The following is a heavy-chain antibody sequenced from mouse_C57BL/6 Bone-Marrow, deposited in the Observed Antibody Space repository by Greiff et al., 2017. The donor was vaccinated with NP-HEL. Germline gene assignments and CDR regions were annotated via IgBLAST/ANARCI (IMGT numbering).Heavy chain of an antibody. J-gene: IGHJ2*01. CDR1: GFNIKDDY. V-gene: IGHV14-4*01. D-gene: IGHD1-1*01. CDR3: TFLITTVPYFDY. CDR2: IDPENGDT. Sequence: DVKLVESGAELVRPGASVKLSCTASGFNIKDDYMHWVKQRPEQGLEWIGWIDPENGDTEYASKFQGKATITADTSSNTAYLQLSSLTSEDTAVYYCTFLITTVPYFDYWGQGTTLTVSS.